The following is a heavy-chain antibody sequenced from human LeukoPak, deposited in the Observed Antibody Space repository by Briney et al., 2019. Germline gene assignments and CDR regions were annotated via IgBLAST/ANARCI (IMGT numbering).Heavy chain of an antibody. CDR1: GFTFSSYW. Sequence: GSLRLSCAASGFTFSSYWMSWVRPAPGKGLEWVANIKQDGSEKYSVDSVKGRFTISRDNAKNSLYLQMNSLRAEDTAVYYCARFYCSTTSCKYCFDYWGQGTLVTVSS. V-gene: IGHV3-7*01. CDR3: ARFYCSTTSCKYCFDY. D-gene: IGHD2-2*01. CDR2: IKQDGSEK. J-gene: IGHJ4*02.